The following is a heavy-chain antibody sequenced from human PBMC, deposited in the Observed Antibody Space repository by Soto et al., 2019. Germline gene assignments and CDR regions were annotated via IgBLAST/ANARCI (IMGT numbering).Heavy chain of an antibody. J-gene: IGHJ6*03. CDR1: GYTFSNFG. CDR3: ARGVRVSAYLDYYMDV. CDR2: INPDNGDT. V-gene: IGHV1-18*01. D-gene: IGHD3-10*02. Sequence: QVQLVQSGAEVKKPGASLKVSCKASGYTFSNFGVSWVRQAPGQGLEWIGWINPDNGDTNYGQKFQGRATMTTDTFTNTAYMEVRGLTSDDTAVYYCARGVRVSAYLDYYMDVWGEGTRVTVSS.